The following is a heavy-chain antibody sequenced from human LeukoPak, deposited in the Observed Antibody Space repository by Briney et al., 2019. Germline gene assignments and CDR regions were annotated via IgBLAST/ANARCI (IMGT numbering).Heavy chain of an antibody. CDR1: GYTFTSYD. CDR3: ARGSKNRNTFLPYYYYYMDV. Sequence: ASVKVSCKASGYTFTSYDINWVRQATGQGLEWMGWMNPNSGNTGYAQKFQGRVTITRNTSISTAYMELSSLRSEDTAVYYCARGSKNRNTFLPYYYYYMDVWGKGTTVTVSS. D-gene: IGHD3-16*02. J-gene: IGHJ6*03. V-gene: IGHV1-8*03. CDR2: MNPNSGNT.